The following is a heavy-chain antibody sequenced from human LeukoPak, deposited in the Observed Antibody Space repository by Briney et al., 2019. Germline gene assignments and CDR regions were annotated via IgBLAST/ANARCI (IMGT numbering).Heavy chain of an antibody. Sequence: GASVKVSCKASGYTFTSYYMHWVRQAPGQGLEWMGWISAYNGNTNYAQKLQGRVTMTTDTSTSTAYMELRSLRSDDTAVYYCARDRVRGLRTGAFDIWGQGTVVTVSS. D-gene: IGHD3-10*01. V-gene: IGHV1-18*04. CDR1: GYTFTSYY. CDR2: ISAYNGNT. J-gene: IGHJ3*02. CDR3: ARDRVRGLRTGAFDI.